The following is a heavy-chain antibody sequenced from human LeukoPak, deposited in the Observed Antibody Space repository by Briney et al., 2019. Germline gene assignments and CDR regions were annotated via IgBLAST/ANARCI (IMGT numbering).Heavy chain of an antibody. CDR2: IGGGDT. V-gene: IGHV3-23*01. CDR1: GFDFSTYA. CDR3: AKDGQSFNSMWDYLDA. Sequence: GGSLRLSCAASGFDFSTYAMSWVRQAPGKGLEWVSGIGGGDTHYADSVKGRFTISRDNSKSTVELHMSSLRVEDTAVYYCAKDGQSFNSMWDYLDAWGRGTLVTVSS. D-gene: IGHD1-26*01. J-gene: IGHJ4*02.